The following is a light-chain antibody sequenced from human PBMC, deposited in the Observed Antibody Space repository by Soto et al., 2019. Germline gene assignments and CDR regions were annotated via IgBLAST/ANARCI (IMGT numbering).Light chain of an antibody. Sequence: QSVLTQPRSVSGSPGQSVTLSCSGASSDVGAVKYVSWYQHHPGKAPKVMIYDVTKRPSGVPDRFSGSKSGNTASLTISGLQADDEADYYCCSYAGSYVFGTGTKVTVL. J-gene: IGLJ1*01. V-gene: IGLV2-11*01. CDR1: SSDVGAVKY. CDR3: CSYAGSYV. CDR2: DVT.